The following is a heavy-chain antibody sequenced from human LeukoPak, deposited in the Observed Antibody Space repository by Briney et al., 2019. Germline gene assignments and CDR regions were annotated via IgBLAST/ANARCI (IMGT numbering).Heavy chain of an antibody. Sequence: SQTLSLTCAVSGRSISSGGYSWSWIRQPPGKGLEWIGYIYHSGSTYYNPSLNSRFTISVDRSKNQFSLKLSSVTAADTAVYYCARVTKYYDFWSGSPDAFDIWGQGTMVTVSS. CDR3: ARVTKYYDFWSGSPDAFDI. D-gene: IGHD3-3*01. V-gene: IGHV4-30-2*01. J-gene: IGHJ3*02. CDR2: IYHSGST. CDR1: GRSISSGGYS.